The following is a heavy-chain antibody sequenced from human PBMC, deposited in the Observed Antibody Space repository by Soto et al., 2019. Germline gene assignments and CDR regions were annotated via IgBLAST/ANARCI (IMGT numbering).Heavy chain of an antibody. CDR3: ATRTSLDVVVITYFDY. Sequence: XGSLEISCAASGFTFSSYAMSGVRQAPGKGLEWVSAISGSGGSTYYADSVKGRFTISRDNSKNTLYLQMKSLRAEDTAVYYCATRTSLDVVVITYFDYWGQGTLVTVSS. D-gene: IGHD3-22*01. CDR1: GFTFSSYA. J-gene: IGHJ4*02. CDR2: ISGSGGST. V-gene: IGHV3-23*01.